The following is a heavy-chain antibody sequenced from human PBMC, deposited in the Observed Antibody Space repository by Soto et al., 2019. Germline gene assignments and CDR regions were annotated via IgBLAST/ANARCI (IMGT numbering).Heavy chain of an antibody. Sequence: PSETLSLTCTVSGGSVSSGYYYWSWLRQHPGPGLGWNGYIYYSRTTYFYPSLKSRASISLDTSKNEFSLKLTSVTAAGTAVFYCARRALPQCINGVCYKDGFWDYWGQGALVTVSS. CDR3: ARRALPQCINGVCYKDGFWDY. CDR2: IYYSRTT. CDR1: GGSVSSGYYY. V-gene: IGHV4-31*03. D-gene: IGHD2-8*01. J-gene: IGHJ4*02.